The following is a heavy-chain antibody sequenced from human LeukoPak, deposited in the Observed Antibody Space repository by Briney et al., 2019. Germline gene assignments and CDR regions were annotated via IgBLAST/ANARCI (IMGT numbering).Heavy chain of an antibody. CDR2: INHSGST. CDR3: ARGRVRGVY. J-gene: IGHJ4*02. CDR1: GFTFSSYA. V-gene: IGHV4-34*01. Sequence: GSLRLSCAASGFTFSSYAMNWIRQPPGKGLEWIGEINHSGSTNYNPSLKSRVTISVDTSKNQFSLKLSSVTAADTAVYYCARGRVRGVYWGQGTLVTVSS.